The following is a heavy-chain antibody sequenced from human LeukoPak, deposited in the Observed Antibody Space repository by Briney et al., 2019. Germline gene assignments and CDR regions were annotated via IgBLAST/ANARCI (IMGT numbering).Heavy chain of an antibody. Sequence: GGSLRLSCAASGFTFSSSAMSWVRQAPGKGLEWVSGISGSGGNTYYADSVKGRFTISRDNSKNTLYLQMNSLRAEDTAVYYCAGQVLRYFDWLLYGENDAFDIWGQGTMVTVSS. V-gene: IGHV3-23*01. J-gene: IGHJ3*02. CDR3: AGQVLRYFDWLLYGENDAFDI. D-gene: IGHD3-9*01. CDR1: GFTFSSSA. CDR2: ISGSGGNT.